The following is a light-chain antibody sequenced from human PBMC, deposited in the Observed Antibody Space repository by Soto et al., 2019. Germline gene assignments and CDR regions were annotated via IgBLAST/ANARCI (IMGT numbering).Light chain of an antibody. CDR1: SGINVGTYR. CDR2: YRSDSDK. V-gene: IGLV5-45*03. J-gene: IGLJ3*02. Sequence: QPVLTQPSSLSASPGASASLTCTLRSGINVGTYRIFWYQQKPGSPPQYLLTYRSDSDKQQGSGVPSRFSGSKDDSANAGVLVISGLQSEDEADYYCMIWHSSAWVFGGGTKVTVL. CDR3: MIWHSSAWV.